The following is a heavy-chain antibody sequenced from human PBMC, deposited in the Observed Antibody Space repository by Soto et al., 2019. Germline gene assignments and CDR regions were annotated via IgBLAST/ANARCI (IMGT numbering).Heavy chain of an antibody. D-gene: IGHD3-10*01. V-gene: IGHV3-43*01. CDR3: AKDSPLEVRGVIPPVD. CDR2: ISWDGGST. Sequence: GGSLRLSCAASGFTFDDYTMHWVRQAPGKGLEWVSLISWDGGSTYYADSVKGRFTISRDNSKNSLYLQMNSLRTEDTALYYCAKDSPLEVRGVIPPVDWGQGTLVTVSS. CDR1: GFTFDDYT. J-gene: IGHJ4*02.